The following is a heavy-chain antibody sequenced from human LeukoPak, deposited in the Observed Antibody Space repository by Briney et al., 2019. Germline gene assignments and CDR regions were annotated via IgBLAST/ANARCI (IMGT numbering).Heavy chain of an antibody. D-gene: IGHD6-13*01. J-gene: IGHJ4*02. V-gene: IGHV3-30-3*01. CDR3: ARGGSSCL. CDR2: ISYDGSNK. CDR1: GFTFSSYA. Sequence: GGSLRLSCAASGFTFSSYAMHWVRQAPGKGLEWVAVISYDGSNKYYADSVKGRFTVSRDNSKNTLYLQMNSLRAEDTAVYYCARGGSSCLWGQGTLVTVSS.